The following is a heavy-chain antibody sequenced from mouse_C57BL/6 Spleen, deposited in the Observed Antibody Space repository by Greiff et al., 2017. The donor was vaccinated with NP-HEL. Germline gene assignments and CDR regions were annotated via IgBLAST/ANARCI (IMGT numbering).Heavy chain of an antibody. CDR1: GFTFSDYG. V-gene: IGHV5-17*01. CDR3: ARGGYYGSRYYFDY. Sequence: EVQGVESGGGLVKPGGSLKLSCAASGFTFSDYGMHWVRQAPEKGLEWVAYISSGSSTIYYADTVKGRFTISRDNAKNTLFLQMTSLRSEDTAMYYCARGGYYGSRYYFDYWGQGTTLTVSS. J-gene: IGHJ2*01. CDR2: ISSGSSTI. D-gene: IGHD1-1*01.